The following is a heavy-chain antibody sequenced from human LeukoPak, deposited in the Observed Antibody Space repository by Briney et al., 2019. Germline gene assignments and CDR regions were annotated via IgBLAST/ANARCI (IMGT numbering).Heavy chain of an antibody. CDR3: ARSYDSSVYYDY. CDR1: GYTFTGYY. Sequence: GASVKVSCKASGYTFTGYYMHWVRQAPGQGLEWMGWINPNSGGTNYAQNFQGWVTMTRDTSISTAYMELSRLRSDDTAVYYCARSYDSSVYYDYWGQGTLVTVSS. CDR2: INPNSGGT. J-gene: IGHJ4*02. D-gene: IGHD3-22*01. V-gene: IGHV1-2*04.